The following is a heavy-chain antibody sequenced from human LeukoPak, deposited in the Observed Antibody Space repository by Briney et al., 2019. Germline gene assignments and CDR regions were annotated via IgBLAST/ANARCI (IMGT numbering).Heavy chain of an antibody. CDR2: ISRNSGSI. Sequence: PGGSLRLSCAASGFTFDDYAMHWVRQAPGKGLEWVSGISRNSGSIGYADSVKGRFTISRDNAKNSPYLQMNSLRAEDMALYYCAKDIYHVPSEGSAFDIWGQGTMVTVSS. CDR3: AKDIYHVPSEGSAFDI. J-gene: IGHJ3*02. V-gene: IGHV3-9*03. D-gene: IGHD1-14*01. CDR1: GFTFDDYA.